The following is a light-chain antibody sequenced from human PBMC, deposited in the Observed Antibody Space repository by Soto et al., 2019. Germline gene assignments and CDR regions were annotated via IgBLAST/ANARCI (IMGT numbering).Light chain of an antibody. Sequence: EIVLTQSPGTLSLSPGERATLSCRASQSVSSSYLAWYQQKPGQAPRLLIYGASSRATGIPDRFSGSGSGTDFTLTISRLEPEDFEVYYCQQYGSSPVTFGQGTKVDI. CDR3: QQYGSSPVT. CDR1: QSVSSSY. CDR2: GAS. V-gene: IGKV3-20*01. J-gene: IGKJ1*01.